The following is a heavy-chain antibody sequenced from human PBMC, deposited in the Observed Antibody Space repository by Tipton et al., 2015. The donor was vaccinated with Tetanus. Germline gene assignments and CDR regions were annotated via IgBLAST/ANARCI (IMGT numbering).Heavy chain of an antibody. CDR1: GFTFSHFY. Sequence: SLRLSCAASGFTFSHFYMTWVRQVPGKGLEWLSYISGSSRNAYNAASVKGRFTVSRDNANNSLHLQMNGLTAEDTAVYYCAGVFDDTSGYPWYFDFWGRGTLITVSS. J-gene: IGHJ2*01. D-gene: IGHD3-22*01. CDR3: AGVFDDTSGYPWYFDF. CDR2: ISGSSRNA. V-gene: IGHV3-11*01.